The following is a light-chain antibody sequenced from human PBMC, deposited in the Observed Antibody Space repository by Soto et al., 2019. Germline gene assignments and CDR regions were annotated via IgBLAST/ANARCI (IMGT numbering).Light chain of an antibody. CDR2: GYT. Sequence: QSALTQPSSVSGAPGQRVTISCTGGNSNIGAGYDLHWYQQLPGTAPKLLIYGYTNRPSGVSDRFSGSKSGTSASLAITGLQPEDEAVYYCQSFDSSHVLFGGGTKLTVL. J-gene: IGLJ3*02. CDR3: QSFDSSHVL. CDR1: NSNIGAGYD. V-gene: IGLV1-40*01.